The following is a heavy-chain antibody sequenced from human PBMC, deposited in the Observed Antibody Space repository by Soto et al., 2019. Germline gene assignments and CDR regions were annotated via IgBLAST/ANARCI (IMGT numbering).Heavy chain of an antibody. V-gene: IGHV3-7*05. Sequence: EVQLVESGGGLVQPGGSLKLSCAASGFTFSGSAMHWVRQASGKGLEWVANIKVDGSEIYYVDSVKGRFTISRDNAKNSLYLQMNSLRAEDTAVYFCARGHSTSPNWFDPWGQGTLVTVSS. J-gene: IGHJ5*02. CDR3: ARGHSTSPNWFDP. D-gene: IGHD6-6*01. CDR1: GFTFSGSA. CDR2: IKVDGSEI.